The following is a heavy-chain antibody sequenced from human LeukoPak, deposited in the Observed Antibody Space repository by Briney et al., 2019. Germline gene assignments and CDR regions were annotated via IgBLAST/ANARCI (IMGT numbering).Heavy chain of an antibody. CDR3: ARGSMVRGVIHAFDI. CDR1: GFTVSSNY. CDR2: IYSGGST. J-gene: IGHJ3*02. V-gene: IGHV3-66*01. D-gene: IGHD3-10*01. Sequence: GGSLGLSCAASGFTVSSNYMSWVRQAPGKGLEWVSVIYSGGSTYYADSVKGRFTISRDNSKNTLYLQMNSLRAEDTAVYYCARGSMVRGVIHAFDIWGQGTMVTVSS.